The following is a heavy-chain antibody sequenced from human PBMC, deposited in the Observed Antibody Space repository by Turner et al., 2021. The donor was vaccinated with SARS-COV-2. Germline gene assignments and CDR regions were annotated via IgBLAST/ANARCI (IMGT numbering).Heavy chain of an antibody. CDR1: GFTFRSYA. Sequence: QVQLVESGGGVVQPGRSLRLSCAASGFTFRSYAMHWVRQAPGKGLEWVAVMSYDGSHKYYADSVKGRFTISRDNSKNTLYLQMNSLRAEDTAVYYCATATVIYGDYGNYYYYYGMDVWGQGTTVTVSS. D-gene: IGHD4-17*01. CDR2: MSYDGSHK. J-gene: IGHJ6*02. CDR3: ATATVIYGDYGNYYYYYGMDV. V-gene: IGHV3-30*04.